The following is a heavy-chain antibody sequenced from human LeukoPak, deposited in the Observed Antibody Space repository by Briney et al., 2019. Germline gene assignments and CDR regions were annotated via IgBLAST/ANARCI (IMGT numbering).Heavy chain of an antibody. CDR1: GRSISIYY. J-gene: IGHJ5*02. V-gene: IGHV4-59*13. Sequence: SETLSLPCTVSGRSISIYYWMWPRHPPGKGLGWTGNIHSCRDTNCNYSPETRVTISVDTSKNQFSPRLNTMMGEETAVYYWVRGRAWFAPWGQGTLVTVSS. CDR2: IHSCRDT. CDR3: VRGRAWFAP. D-gene: IGHD3-10*01.